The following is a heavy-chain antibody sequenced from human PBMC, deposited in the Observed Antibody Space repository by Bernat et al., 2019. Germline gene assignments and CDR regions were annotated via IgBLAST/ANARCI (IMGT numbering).Heavy chain of an antibody. CDR2: VYYSGST. J-gene: IGHJ5*02. Sequence: QLQLQESGPGLVKPSETLSLTCTVSGGSVSSSTYYWGWIRQPPGMGLEWIGSVYYSGSTYYNPSLKGRVTISIDTSKNQFSLRLSSVTAADTAVYYCARHRLSQAMTMPYRFDPWGQGNLVTVSS. D-gene: IGHD4/OR15-4a*01. CDR3: ARHRLSQAMTMPYRFDP. V-gene: IGHV4-39*01. CDR1: GGSVSSSTYY.